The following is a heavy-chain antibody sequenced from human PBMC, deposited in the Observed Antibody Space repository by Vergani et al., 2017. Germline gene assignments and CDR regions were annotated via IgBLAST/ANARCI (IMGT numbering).Heavy chain of an antibody. Sequence: QVQLQESGPGLVKPSETLSLTCSVSGYSISRGYYWGWIRQPPGKGLEWIATVFHSGSAYYNPSLRRRVTISVETSKNQFSLKLSSVTAADTAVYYCARYCSGGSCPKPNWYFDLWGRGTLVTVSS. CDR1: GYSISRGYY. V-gene: IGHV4-38-2*02. CDR3: ARYCSGGSCPKPNWYFDL. CDR2: VFHSGSA. J-gene: IGHJ2*01. D-gene: IGHD2-15*01.